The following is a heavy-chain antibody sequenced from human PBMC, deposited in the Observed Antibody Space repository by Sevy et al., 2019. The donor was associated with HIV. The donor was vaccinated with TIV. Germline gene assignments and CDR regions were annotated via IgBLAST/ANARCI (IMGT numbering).Heavy chain of an antibody. CDR2: IWYDGSNK. Sequence: GGSLRLSCAASGFTFSSYGMHWFRQAPGKGLEWVAVIWYDGSNKYYADSVKGRFTISRDNSKNTLYLQMNSLRAEDTAVYYCARDHLFGITGTDNFDYWGQGTLVTVSS. V-gene: IGHV3-33*01. CDR3: ARDHLFGITGTDNFDY. D-gene: IGHD1-7*01. J-gene: IGHJ4*02. CDR1: GFTFSSYG.